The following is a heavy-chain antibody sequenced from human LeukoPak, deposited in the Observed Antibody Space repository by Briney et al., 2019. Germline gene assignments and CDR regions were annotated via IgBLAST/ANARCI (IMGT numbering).Heavy chain of an antibody. CDR1: GFTFSSYA. Sequence: GRSVRLSCAASGFTFSSYAMHWVRQAPGKGLEWVAVISYDGSNKYYADSVKGRFTISRDNSKNTLYLQMNSLRAEDTAVYYCARFGSVVVPAAMRGRAFDIWGQGTMVTVSS. CDR3: ARFGSVVVPAAMRGRAFDI. CDR2: ISYDGSNK. D-gene: IGHD2-2*01. V-gene: IGHV3-30*04. J-gene: IGHJ3*02.